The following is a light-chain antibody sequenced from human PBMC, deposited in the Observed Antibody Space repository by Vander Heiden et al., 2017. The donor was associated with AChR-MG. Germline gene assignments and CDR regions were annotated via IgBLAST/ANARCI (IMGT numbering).Light chain of an antibody. CDR2: EDN. CDR3: QAWDSNTVV. V-gene: IGLV3-1*01. CDR1: KLGDKY. J-gene: IGLJ2*01. Sequence: SYELTQPPSVSVSPGQTASITCSGDKLGDKYACWYQQKPGQSPVVVIYEDNKRPPGIPERLSGSNSGNTATLTISGTQAMDEADYYCQAWDSNTVVFGGGTKLTGL.